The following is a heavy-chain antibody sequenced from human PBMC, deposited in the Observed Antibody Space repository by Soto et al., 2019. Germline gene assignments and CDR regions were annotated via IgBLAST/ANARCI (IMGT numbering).Heavy chain of an antibody. J-gene: IGHJ4*02. CDR3: TTVDDYIHPPPKDY. CDR2: IKSKTDGGTT. Sequence: PGGSLRLSCAASGFTFSNAWMSWVRQAPGKGLEWVGRIKSKTDGGTTDYAAPVKGRFTISRDDSKNTLYLQMNSLKTEDTAVYYCTTVDDYIHPPPKDYWGQGTLVTVSS. CDR1: GFTFSNAW. D-gene: IGHD4-4*01. V-gene: IGHV3-15*01.